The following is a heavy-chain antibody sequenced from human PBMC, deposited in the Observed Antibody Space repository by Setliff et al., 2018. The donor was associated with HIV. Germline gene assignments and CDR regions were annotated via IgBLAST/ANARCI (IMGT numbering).Heavy chain of an antibody. D-gene: IGHD3-3*01. CDR1: GYTFTSYY. V-gene: IGHV1-46*01. J-gene: IGHJ6*03. Sequence: GASVKVSCKASGYTFTSYYMHWVRQAPGQGLEWMGIINPSGGSTSYAQKFQGRVTMTRDTSTSTVYMELSSLRSEDTAVYYCARWHSYYDFWSGYYRYYMDVWGKGTTGTVS. CDR2: INPSGGST. CDR3: ARWHSYYDFWSGYYRYYMDV.